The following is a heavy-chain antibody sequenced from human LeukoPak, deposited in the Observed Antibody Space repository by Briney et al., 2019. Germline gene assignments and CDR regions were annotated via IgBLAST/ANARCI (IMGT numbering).Heavy chain of an antibody. D-gene: IGHD3-22*01. CDR3: ARGPYSYDSAGAFDI. CDR1: GDSISSGDYY. CDR2: ISSSGST. Sequence: KPSETLSLTCTVSGDSISSGDYYWSWIRQPAGKGLEWIGRISSSGSTNYNPSLKSRVTISVDTSKNQFSLKLSSVTAADTAVYFCARGPYSYDSAGAFDIWGQGTMVTGSS. J-gene: IGHJ3*02. V-gene: IGHV4-61*02.